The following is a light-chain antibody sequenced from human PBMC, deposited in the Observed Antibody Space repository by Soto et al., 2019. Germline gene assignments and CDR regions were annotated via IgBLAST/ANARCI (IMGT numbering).Light chain of an antibody. V-gene: IGLV1-40*01. CDR2: GNS. CDR3: QTFDSSLSGWV. Sequence: QSVLTQPPSVSGAPGQRVTISCTGSSSNIGAGYDVHWYQQLPGTAPKLLMYGNSNRPSGVPDRFSGSKSGTSAFLAITGLQAADEADYFCQTFDSSLSGWVFGGGTKLTVL. J-gene: IGLJ3*02. CDR1: SSNIGAGYD.